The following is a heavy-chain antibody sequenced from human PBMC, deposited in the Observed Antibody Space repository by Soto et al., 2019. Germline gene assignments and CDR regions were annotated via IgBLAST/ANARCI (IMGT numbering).Heavy chain of an antibody. CDR1: GGTFSSYA. J-gene: IGHJ5*02. D-gene: IGHD5-18*01. V-gene: IGHV1-69*01. CDR2: IIPIFGTA. CDR3: AREVVHTAMVTGYNWFDP. Sequence: QVPLVQSGAEVKKPGSSVKVSCKASGGTFSSYAISWVRQAPGQGLEWMGGIIPIFGTANYAQKFQGRVTITADETTSTAYMELSSLRSEDTAMYYCAREVVHTAMVTGYNWFDPWGQGTLVTVSS.